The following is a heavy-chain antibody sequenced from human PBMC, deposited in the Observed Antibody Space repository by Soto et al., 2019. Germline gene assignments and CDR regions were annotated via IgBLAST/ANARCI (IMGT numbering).Heavy chain of an antibody. CDR1: GFTFSNYW. CDR3: ASSARGSYGEYS. D-gene: IGHD3-16*01. CDR2: INSDGSST. V-gene: IGHV3-74*01. Sequence: EAHLVESGGGLVQPGGSLRLSCAASGFTFSNYWIHWVRQAPGKGLVWVSRINSDGSSTNYADSVKGRFTISRDNAKNTVFLQMNSLRAEGTGMFYWASSARGSYGEYSWGQGTLVTVSP. J-gene: IGHJ4*02.